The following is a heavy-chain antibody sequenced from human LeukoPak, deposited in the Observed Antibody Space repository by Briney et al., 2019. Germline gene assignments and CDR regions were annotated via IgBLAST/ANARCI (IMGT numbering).Heavy chain of an antibody. CDR3: ARQVATKGEWAFDV. V-gene: IGHV4-39*01. J-gene: IGHJ3*01. CDR1: GRSISSSSSY. CDR2: IYTSGTT. Sequence: SETLSLTCSVSGRSISSSSSYWAWIRQSPGKGLEWIGSIYTSGTTHYSPSLKSRVTMSVDPSKNQFSLTLGSVTAADTAVYYCARQVATKGEWAFDVWGQGTVVTVSS. D-gene: IGHD5-12*01.